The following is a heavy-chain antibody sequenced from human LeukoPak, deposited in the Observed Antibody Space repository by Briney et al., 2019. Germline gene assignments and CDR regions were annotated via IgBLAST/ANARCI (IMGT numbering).Heavy chain of an antibody. Sequence: SVKVSCKASGGTFSSYAISWVRQAPGQGLEWMGGIIPIFGTANYAQKFQGRVTITADESTSTAYMELSSLRSEDTAVYYCARAGSSWYKGAFDIWGQGTMVTVSS. D-gene: IGHD6-13*01. CDR1: GGTFSSYA. CDR3: ARAGSSWYKGAFDI. J-gene: IGHJ3*02. CDR2: IIPIFGTA. V-gene: IGHV1-69*13.